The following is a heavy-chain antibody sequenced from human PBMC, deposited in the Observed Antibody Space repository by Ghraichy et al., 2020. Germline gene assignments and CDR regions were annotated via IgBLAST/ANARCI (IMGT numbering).Heavy chain of an antibody. CDR2: IKQDGSEK. V-gene: IGHV3-7*01. Sequence: ESLNISCAASGFSFSNSWMNWVRQAPGKGLEWVANIKQDGSEKYYVDSVKGRFTISRDNAKDSLYLQMNSLRAEDTAVYYCARRNDFWSGFTYYYSMDVWGQGTTVTVSS. J-gene: IGHJ6*02. CDR1: GFSFSNSW. D-gene: IGHD3-3*01. CDR3: ARRNDFWSGFTYYYSMDV.